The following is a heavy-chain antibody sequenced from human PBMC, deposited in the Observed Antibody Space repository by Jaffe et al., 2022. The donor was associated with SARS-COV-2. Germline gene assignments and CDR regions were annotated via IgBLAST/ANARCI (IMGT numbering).Heavy chain of an antibody. CDR3: VRGKGYNYVSTPDY. Sequence: EVQLVESGGGLVQPGRSLRLSCTASGFTFEDYAMHWVRQTPGKGLEWVSGITWKSGSKGYADSVKGRFTISRDNAKNSLYLQMDSLRAEDTALYYCVRGKGYNYVSTPDYWGQGTLVTVSS. D-gene: IGHD5-18*01. CDR2: ITWKSGSK. J-gene: IGHJ4*02. V-gene: IGHV3-9*01. CDR1: GFTFEDYA.